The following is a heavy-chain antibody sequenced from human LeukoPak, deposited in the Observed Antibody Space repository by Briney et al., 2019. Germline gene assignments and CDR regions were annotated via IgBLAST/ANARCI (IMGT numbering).Heavy chain of an antibody. CDR1: GYTFTGYY. V-gene: IGHV1-2*02. Sequence: VASVKVSCKASGYTFTGYYMHWVRQAPGQGLEWMGWINPNSGGTNYAQKFQGRVTMTRDTSISTAYMELSRLRSDDTAVYYCARVLRITIFGVVSHPNNWFDPWGQGTLVTVSS. J-gene: IGHJ5*02. CDR2: INPNSGGT. D-gene: IGHD3-3*01. CDR3: ARVLRITIFGVVSHPNNWFDP.